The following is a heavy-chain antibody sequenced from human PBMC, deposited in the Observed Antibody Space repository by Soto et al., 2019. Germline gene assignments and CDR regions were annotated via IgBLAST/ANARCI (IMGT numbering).Heavy chain of an antibody. Sequence: EVQLLESGGGLIHPGGSLRLSCAASGFTFSRFAMNWVRQAPGKGLEWVSAISGSGAGTYYADSVKGRFTISRDNSKNTLYLQMTSLRAEDTALYYCAKDIVVVPAELDYWGQGTLVTVSS. D-gene: IGHD2-2*01. CDR2: ISGSGAGT. V-gene: IGHV3-23*01. CDR1: GFTFSRFA. J-gene: IGHJ4*02. CDR3: AKDIVVVPAELDY.